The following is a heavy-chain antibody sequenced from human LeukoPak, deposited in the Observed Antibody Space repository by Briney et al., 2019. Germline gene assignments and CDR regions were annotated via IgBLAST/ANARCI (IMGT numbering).Heavy chain of an antibody. V-gene: IGHV4-34*01. CDR2: INHSGST. D-gene: IGHD1-26*01. J-gene: IGHJ6*03. Sequence: SETLSLTCAVYGGSFSGYYWSWIRQPPGKGLEWIGEINHSGSTNYNPSLKSRVTISVDTSKNQFSLKLSSVTAADTAVYYCARRGGSYSMYYYYYMDVWGKGTTVTISS. CDR1: GGSFSGYY. CDR3: ARRGGSYSMYYYYYMDV.